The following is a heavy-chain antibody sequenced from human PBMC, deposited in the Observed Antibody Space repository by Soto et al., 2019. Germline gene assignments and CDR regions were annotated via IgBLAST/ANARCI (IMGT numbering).Heavy chain of an antibody. J-gene: IGHJ6*02. CDR2: INPNSGGT. CDR3: ARDPILQNTIIAAAPGYYYYGMDV. D-gene: IGHD6-13*01. Sequence: ASVKVSCKASGYTFTGYYMHWVRQAPGQGLEWMGWINPNSGGTNYAQKIQGWVTMTRDTSISTAYMELSRLRSDDTAVYYCARDPILQNTIIAAAPGYYYYGMDVWGQGTTVTVSS. V-gene: IGHV1-2*04. CDR1: GYTFTGYY.